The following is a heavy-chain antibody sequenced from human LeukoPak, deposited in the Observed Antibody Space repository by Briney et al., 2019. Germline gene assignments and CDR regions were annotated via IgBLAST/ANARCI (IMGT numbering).Heavy chain of an antibody. D-gene: IGHD3-22*01. J-gene: IGHJ4*02. CDR1: GGSISSYY. CDR3: ARGPTAYYYDSSGTTHFDY. Sequence: SETLSLTCTVSGGSISSYYWSWIRQPPGKGLEWIGYIYYSGSTNYNPSLKSRVTISVDTSKNQFSLKLSSVTAADTAVYYCARGPTAYYYDSSGTTHFDYWGQGTLVTVSS. V-gene: IGHV4-59*12. CDR2: IYYSGST.